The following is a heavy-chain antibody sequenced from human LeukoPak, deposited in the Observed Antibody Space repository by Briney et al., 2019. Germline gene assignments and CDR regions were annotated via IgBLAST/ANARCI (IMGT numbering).Heavy chain of an antibody. CDR3: ARQSPLNYGMDV. V-gene: IGHV4-39*01. J-gene: IGHJ6*02. CDR2: IYYSGST. Sequence: PSETLSLTCTVSGDSINSSSYYRGWIRQPPGKGLEWIGSIYYSGSTYYYPSLKSRVTISVDTSKNQFSLKLSSVTAADTAVYYCARQSPLNYGMDVWGQGTTVTVSS. CDR1: GDSINSSSYY.